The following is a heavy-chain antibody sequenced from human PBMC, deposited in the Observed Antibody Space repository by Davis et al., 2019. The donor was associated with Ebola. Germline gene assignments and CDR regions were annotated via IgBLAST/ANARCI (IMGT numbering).Heavy chain of an antibody. D-gene: IGHD3-9*01. J-gene: IGHJ4*02. CDR1: GFTFSSYA. V-gene: IGHV3-23*01. CDR3: AKGNQAGYPTTFDY. CDR2: ISDSGGST. Sequence: PSETLSLTCAASGFTFSSYAMSWVRQAPGKGLQWVSSISDSGGSTYYADSVKGRFTISRDNSKNTLYLQMNSLRAEDTAIYYCAKGNQAGYPTTFDYWGQGTLVTVSS.